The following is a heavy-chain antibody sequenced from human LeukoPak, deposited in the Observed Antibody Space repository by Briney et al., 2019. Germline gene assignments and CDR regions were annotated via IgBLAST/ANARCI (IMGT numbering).Heavy chain of an antibody. Sequence: PSETLSLTCTVSGGSISSYNWNWIRQPAGRGLEWIGRFDTSGSTTYNPSLKSRITMSVDTSKNHFSLKLTSATAAHTAVYFCALGAIRGDILGCWGQGTLVTVSS. J-gene: IGHJ4*02. CDR3: ALGAIRGDILGC. CDR1: GGSISSYN. CDR2: FDTSGST. D-gene: IGHD3-16*01. V-gene: IGHV4-4*07.